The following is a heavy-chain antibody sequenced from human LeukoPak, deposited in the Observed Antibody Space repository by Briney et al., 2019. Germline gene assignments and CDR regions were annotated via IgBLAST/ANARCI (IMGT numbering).Heavy chain of an antibody. V-gene: IGHV3-30*02. D-gene: IGHD3-16*01. Sequence: PGGSLRLSCAASGFTFNNYDMHWVRQGPGMGLEWVAFIRYDGSNECYADSVKGRFTISRDNSKNTLYLQVNSLRAEDTAVYYCVGDFDYWGQGTLVTVSS. J-gene: IGHJ4*02. CDR1: GFTFNNYD. CDR3: VGDFDY. CDR2: IRYDGSNE.